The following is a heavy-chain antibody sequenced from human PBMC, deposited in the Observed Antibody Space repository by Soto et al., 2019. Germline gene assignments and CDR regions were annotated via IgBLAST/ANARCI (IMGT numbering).Heavy chain of an antibody. CDR3: AREDDGGDRDYYGLDV. D-gene: IGHD2-21*02. CDR2: IHYSGSI. J-gene: IGHJ6*02. Sequence: VSGGXISXXDXXXXXXXXXXXKVLEWIGYIHYSGSILYNPSFKSRVTISVDTSKNQFSLQLSSVTAADTAVYFCAREDDGGDRDYYGLDVWGQGTTVTVSS. V-gene: IGHV4-30-4*01. CDR1: GGXISXXDXX.